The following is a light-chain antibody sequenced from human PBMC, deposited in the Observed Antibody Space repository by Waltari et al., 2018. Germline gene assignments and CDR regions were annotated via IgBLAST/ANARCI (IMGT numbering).Light chain of an antibody. CDR1: SGSVTRKNY. CDR3: VLYVGGVVAS. Sequence: TVVTQEPSFSVSPGGTVTLTCALTSGSVTRKNYPTWYQQTPGQAPRPLIYNTKTRSSGVPDRFSGSILGNKAALTIAGAQADDESHYYCVLYVGGVVASFGGGTKLTVL. CDR2: NTK. J-gene: IGLJ2*01. V-gene: IGLV8-61*01.